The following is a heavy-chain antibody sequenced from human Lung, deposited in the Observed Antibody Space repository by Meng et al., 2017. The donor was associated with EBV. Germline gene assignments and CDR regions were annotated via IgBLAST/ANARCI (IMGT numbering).Heavy chain of an antibody. Sequence: QVQLVQCGAEVKKPGASVKLSCKASGYTFTNYSMHWVRQAPGQGLEWMGIINTSVGYTSHAQKFQGRVTMTRDTSTSTVHMEVSSLRSADTAVYYCARASRVLGGFDYWGQGTLVTVPQ. V-gene: IGHV1-46*01. CDR1: GYTFTNYS. J-gene: IGHJ4*02. D-gene: IGHD3-16*01. CDR2: INTSVGYT. CDR3: ARASRVLGGFDY.